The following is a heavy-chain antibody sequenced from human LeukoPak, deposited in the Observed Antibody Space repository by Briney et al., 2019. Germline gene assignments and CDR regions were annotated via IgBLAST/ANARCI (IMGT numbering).Heavy chain of an antibody. D-gene: IGHD1-26*01. Sequence: SETLSLTCTVSGGSISSSSYYWGWIRQPPGKGLEWIGSIYYSGSTYYNPSLKSRVTISVDTSKNQFSLKLSSVTAADTAVYYCARLAVGATPGYWGQGTLDTVSS. CDR2: IYYSGST. V-gene: IGHV4-39*01. J-gene: IGHJ4*02. CDR1: GGSISSSSYY. CDR3: ARLAVGATPGY.